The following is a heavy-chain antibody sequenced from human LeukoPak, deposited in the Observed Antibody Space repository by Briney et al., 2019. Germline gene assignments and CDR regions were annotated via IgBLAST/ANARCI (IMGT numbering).Heavy chain of an antibody. V-gene: IGHV5-51*01. J-gene: IGHJ5*02. CDR2: VYPGDSDT. CDR3: ARGSASGRFDP. Sequence: GESLKISCEGSGYSFTTHWIGWVRQLPGKGLEWMAIVYPGDSDTKYSPSFQSQVTISADKSISTAYLQWSSLKASDTAMYYCARGSASGRFDPWGQGTLVTVSS. CDR1: GYSFTTHW. D-gene: IGHD1-14*01.